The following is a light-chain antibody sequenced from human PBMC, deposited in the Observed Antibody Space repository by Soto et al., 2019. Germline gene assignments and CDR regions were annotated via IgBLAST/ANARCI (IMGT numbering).Light chain of an antibody. CDR1: QDITNY. CDR2: DAS. J-gene: IGKJ3*01. Sequence: DIQMTQSPSSLSASVGDRVTITCQASQDITNYLNWYQQKPGEAPKLLIYDASNLETGVPSRFSGSGSGTDFTFTISSLQPEDIATYYCPQYDISPVFGPGTKVDIK. CDR3: PQYDISPV. V-gene: IGKV1-33*01.